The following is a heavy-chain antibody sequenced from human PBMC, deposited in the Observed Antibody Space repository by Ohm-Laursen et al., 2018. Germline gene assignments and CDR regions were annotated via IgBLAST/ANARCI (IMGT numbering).Heavy chain of an antibody. V-gene: IGHV4-31*01. CDR2: IYYSGST. CDR1: GGSISSGGYY. J-gene: IGHJ5*02. CDR3: ARARGTSQSHFDP. D-gene: IGHD2-2*01. Sequence: TLSLTCTVSGGSISSGGYYWSWIRQHTGKGLEWIGYIYYSGSTYYNPSLKSLVTISVDTSKNQFSLKLSSVTAADTAVYYCARARGTSQSHFDPWGQGTLVTVSS.